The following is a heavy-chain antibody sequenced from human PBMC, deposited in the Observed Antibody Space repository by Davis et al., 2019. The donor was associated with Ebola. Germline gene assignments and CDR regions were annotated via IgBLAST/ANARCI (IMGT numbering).Heavy chain of an antibody. CDR3: AMCITMVRVSSWFDH. J-gene: IGHJ5*02. V-gene: IGHV1-18*01. Sequence: ASVKVSCKASGSTFTSYGIHWVRQAPGQGLEWMGWISNYNGDTNYAQKFQGRVTMTTDTSANTAYMEMRSLRSDDTDVFYCAMCITMVRVSSWFDHWGQGTLVTVSS. CDR1: GSTFTSYG. CDR2: ISNYNGDT. D-gene: IGHD3-10*01.